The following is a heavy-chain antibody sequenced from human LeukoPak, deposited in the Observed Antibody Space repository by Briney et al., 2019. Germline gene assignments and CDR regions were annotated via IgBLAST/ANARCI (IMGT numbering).Heavy chain of an antibody. D-gene: IGHD6-19*01. Sequence: SETLSLTCTVSGGSISSSSYYWGWIRQPPGKGLGWIGSIYYSGSTYYNASLKSRVTISVDTSKNQFSLKLSSVTAADTAVDYCARICWDSSGWYGGFDIWGQGTMVTVSS. J-gene: IGHJ3*02. CDR2: IYYSGST. CDR1: GGSISSSSYY. CDR3: ARICWDSSGWYGGFDI. V-gene: IGHV4-39*01.